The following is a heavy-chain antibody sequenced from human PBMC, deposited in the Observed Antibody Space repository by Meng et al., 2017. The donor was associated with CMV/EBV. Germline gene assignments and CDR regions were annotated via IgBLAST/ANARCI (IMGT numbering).Heavy chain of an antibody. CDR1: GFTVSSNY. CDR3: LLVFGRGVIDY. Sequence: VRLVEFGGGLVQPGGSRRPSCAASGFTVSSNYMSWVRQAPGKGLEWVSVIYSGGSTYYADSVKGRFTISRDNSKNTLYLQMNSLRAEDTAVYYCLLVFGRGVIDYWGQGTLVTVSS. J-gene: IGHJ4*02. CDR2: IYSGGST. V-gene: IGHV3-66*01. D-gene: IGHD3-3*02.